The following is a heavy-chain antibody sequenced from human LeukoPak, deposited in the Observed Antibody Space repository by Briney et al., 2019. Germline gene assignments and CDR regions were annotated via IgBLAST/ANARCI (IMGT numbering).Heavy chain of an antibody. CDR3: ARGKSGYSYAFDC. V-gene: IGHV4-61*01. D-gene: IGHD5-18*01. J-gene: IGHJ4*02. CDR2: IYYSGST. Sequence: SETLSLTCTVSGDSISSGSYYWSWIRQPPGKGLEWIGYIYYSGSTNYNPSLKSRVTISVDTSKNQFSLKLSSVTAADTAVYYCARGKSGYSYAFDCWGQGTLVTVSS. CDR1: GDSISSGSYY.